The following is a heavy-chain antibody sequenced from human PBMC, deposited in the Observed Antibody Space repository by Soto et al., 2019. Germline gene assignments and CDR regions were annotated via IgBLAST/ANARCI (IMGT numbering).Heavy chain of an antibody. CDR2: ISTYNGDT. CDR1: GYTFTSYG. Sequence: QVQLVQSGAEVKKPGASVKVSCKASGYTFTSYGISWVRQAPGQGLEWMGWISTYNGDTKYAQRLQGRVTMTTDTAPSRGCRELRSLRSDDTAVYYCAGGGGNSLSYFEYWGQATLVTVSS. D-gene: IGHD2-21*02. J-gene: IGHJ4*02. V-gene: IGHV1-18*01. CDR3: AGGGGNSLSYFEY.